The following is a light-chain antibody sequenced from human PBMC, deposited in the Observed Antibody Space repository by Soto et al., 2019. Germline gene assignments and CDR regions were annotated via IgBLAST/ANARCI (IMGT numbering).Light chain of an antibody. V-gene: IGKV1-5*01. CDR2: DAS. J-gene: IGKJ1*01. Sequence: DMQMTQYPSTLSVSVGDRVTITCRASQSISSWLAWYQQKAGKAPKLLIYDASTLESGVPSRFSGSGSGTEFTLTITSLQPDDFATYYCQQYNTYPETFGQGTKVDI. CDR1: QSISSW. CDR3: QQYNTYPET.